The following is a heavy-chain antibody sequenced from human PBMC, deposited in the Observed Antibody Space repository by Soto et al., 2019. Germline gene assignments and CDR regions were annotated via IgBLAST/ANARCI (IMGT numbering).Heavy chain of an antibody. D-gene: IGHD3-22*01. V-gene: IGHV4-39*01. Sequence: PSETLSLTCTVSGGSIASRSYFWGWLRQPPGKGLEWIGSLFYSGKAYYNSSLKSRVTLFADTAKNQFSLKLTSVTAADTAVYYCARVNYYDSSGPRPGGNAFDIWGQGTMVTVSS. CDR3: ARVNYYDSSGPRPGGNAFDI. CDR2: LFYSGKA. CDR1: GGSIASRSYF. J-gene: IGHJ3*02.